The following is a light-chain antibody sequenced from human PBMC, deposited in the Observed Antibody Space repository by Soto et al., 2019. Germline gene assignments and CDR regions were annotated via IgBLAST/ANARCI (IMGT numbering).Light chain of an antibody. Sequence: QSALTQPASVCGSPGQSITISCTTTSSDVSDYRYVSWYQQHPGKVPKLIIYEVDNRPSGISDRFSGSRSGNTASLSISGLQAEDEADYYCTSYTGDTTYVFGSGTKLTVL. CDR1: SSDVSDYRY. V-gene: IGLV2-14*01. CDR2: EVD. J-gene: IGLJ1*01. CDR3: TSYTGDTTYV.